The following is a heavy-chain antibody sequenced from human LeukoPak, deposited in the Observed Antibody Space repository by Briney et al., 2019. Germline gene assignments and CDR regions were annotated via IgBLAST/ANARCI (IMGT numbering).Heavy chain of an antibody. V-gene: IGHV1-18*04. J-gene: IGHJ3*02. D-gene: IGHD3-9*01. Sequence: ASVKVSCKASGYTFTSYGISWVRQAPGLGLEWMGWISAYNGNTNYAQKLQGRVTMTTDTSTSTAYMELRSLRSDDTAVYYCAREYDILTNDAFDIWGQGTMVTVSS. CDR3: AREYDILTNDAFDI. CDR1: GYTFTSYG. CDR2: ISAYNGNT.